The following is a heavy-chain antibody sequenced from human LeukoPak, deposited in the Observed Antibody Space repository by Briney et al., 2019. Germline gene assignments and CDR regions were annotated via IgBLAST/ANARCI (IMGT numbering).Heavy chain of an antibody. CDR2: INPNSGVT. Sequence: ASVKVSCKASGYTFTGHYMHWVRQAPGQGLEWMGWINPNSGVTHYAQNFQGRVTMTRDTSISTAYMDLSRLTSDDTAVYYCAKGVGSSSANFGHYWGQGTLVTVSS. J-gene: IGHJ4*02. V-gene: IGHV1-2*02. CDR1: GYTFTGHY. CDR3: AKGVGSSSANFGHY. D-gene: IGHD6-6*01.